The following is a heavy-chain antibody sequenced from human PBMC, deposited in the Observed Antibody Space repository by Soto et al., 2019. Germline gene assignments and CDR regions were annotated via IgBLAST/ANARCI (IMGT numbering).Heavy chain of an antibody. CDR1: GFTFSHAW. J-gene: IGHJ5*02. CDR3: CVVKRRDQYSTSGYWFDP. CDR2: IKSKADGETK. Sequence: GGSLRLSCAASGFTFSHAWMSWVRQAPGKGLEWVGRIKSKADGETKDYGAPVRGRFTISRDDSQDILYLHMNSLRIEDTAVYYCCVVKRRDQYSTSGYWFDPWGPGTLVTVSS. V-gene: IGHV3-15*01. D-gene: IGHD4-4*01.